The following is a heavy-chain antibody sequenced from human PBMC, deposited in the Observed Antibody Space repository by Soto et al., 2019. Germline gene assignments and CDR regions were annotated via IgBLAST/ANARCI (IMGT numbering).Heavy chain of an antibody. CDR3: ARWGIVGATHAFDI. CDR1: GGSISSYY. CDR2: IYYSGST. D-gene: IGHD1-26*01. Sequence: SETLSLTCTVSGGSISSYYWSWIRQPPGKGLEWIGYIYYSGSTKYNPSLKSRVTISVDTSKNQFSLKLSSVTAADTAVYYCARWGIVGATHAFDIWGQGTMVTVSS. V-gene: IGHV4-59*01. J-gene: IGHJ3*02.